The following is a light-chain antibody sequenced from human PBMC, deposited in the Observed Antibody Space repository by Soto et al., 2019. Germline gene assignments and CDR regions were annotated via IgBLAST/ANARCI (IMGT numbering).Light chain of an antibody. CDR1: QSVLYSSNNKNH. CDR2: WAS. J-gene: IGKJ1*01. V-gene: IGKV4-1*01. CDR3: QQYYSTPWT. Sequence: DIVMTQSPDSLAVSLGARATINCKSSQSVLYSSNNKNHLAWYQQRPGQPPKLLIYWASTRESGVPDRFSGSGSGTDFTLTISSLQADDCAVYYCQQYYSTPWTFGQGTKVEIK.